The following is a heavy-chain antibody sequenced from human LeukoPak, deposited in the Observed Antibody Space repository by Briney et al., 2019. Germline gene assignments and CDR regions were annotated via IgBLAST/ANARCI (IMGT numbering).Heavy chain of an antibody. D-gene: IGHD3-10*01. CDR3: ARDNGGWFDS. CDR1: EFIFSDYW. Sequence: GGSLRLSCVASEFIFSDYWMSWVRQARGQGLEWVANIKQGGREEKYVGSVKGRFAISRDDAKSTLYLQMDSLSGDDTAVYYCARDNGGWFDSWGRGTLVTVSS. CDR2: IKQGGREE. J-gene: IGHJ5*01. V-gene: IGHV3-7*03.